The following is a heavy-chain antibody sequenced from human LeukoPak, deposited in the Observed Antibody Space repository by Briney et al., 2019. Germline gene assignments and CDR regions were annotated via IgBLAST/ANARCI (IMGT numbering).Heavy chain of an antibody. V-gene: IGHV6-1*01. CDR3: ARSFYDSSGVAFES. Sequence: QTLSLTCAISGDSVSSNSAAWNWIRQSPSRGLEWLGRTYYRTKWYNDYAVSVNSRITINPDTSKNQFSLQLNSVTPEDTAVYYCARSFYDSSGVAFESWGQGTLVTVSS. D-gene: IGHD3-22*01. J-gene: IGHJ4*02. CDR2: TYYRTKWYN. CDR1: GDSVSSNSAA.